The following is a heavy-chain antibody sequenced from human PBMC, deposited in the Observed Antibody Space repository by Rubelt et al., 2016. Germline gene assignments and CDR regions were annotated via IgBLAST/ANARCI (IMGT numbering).Heavy chain of an antibody. CDR2: IKEDGSAN. D-gene: IGHD6-6*01. CDR3: AKGRWDYSGSLDPYDY. Sequence: EVQLLESGGGLVQPGGSLRLSCAASGFTFSTYWMSWVRQTPGKGLEWVANIKEDGSANYYVDSEKGRFTISRDNAKNSLDLQRNSLRADDTAIYYCAKGRWDYSGSLDPYDYWGQGTLVTVSS. J-gene: IGHJ4*02. CDR1: GFTFSTYW. V-gene: IGHV3-7*05.